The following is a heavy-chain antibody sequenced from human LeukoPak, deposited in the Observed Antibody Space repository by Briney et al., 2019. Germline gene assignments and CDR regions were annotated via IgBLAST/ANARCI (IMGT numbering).Heavy chain of an antibody. V-gene: IGHV3-66*01. CDR1: GFTFRSYA. CDR3: AKGYYDSTGYYIGPFDY. CDR2: IYSGGST. J-gene: IGHJ4*02. Sequence: GGSLRLSCAASGFTFRSYAMSWVRQAPGKGLEWVSIIYSGGSTYYADSVKGRFTISRDNSKNTLYLQMNSLSAEDTAVYYCAKGYYDSTGYYIGPFDYWGQRTLVTVSS. D-gene: IGHD3-22*01.